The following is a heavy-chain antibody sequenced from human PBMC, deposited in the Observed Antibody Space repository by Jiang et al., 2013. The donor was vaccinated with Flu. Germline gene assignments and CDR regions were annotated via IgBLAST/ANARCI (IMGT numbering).Heavy chain of an antibody. CDR2: IYPGDSEA. J-gene: IGHJ3*02. V-gene: IGHV5-51*01. Sequence: GAEVKKPGESLTISCKGSGYGFTTYWIGWVRQMPGKGLEWMGVIYPGDSEATYNPSLQGHVTMSVDKSINTVYLQWSSLKASDTALYYCVRHPPADGGDAFDIWGLGTMVIVSS. CDR3: VRHPPADGGDAFDI. CDR1: GYGFTTYW.